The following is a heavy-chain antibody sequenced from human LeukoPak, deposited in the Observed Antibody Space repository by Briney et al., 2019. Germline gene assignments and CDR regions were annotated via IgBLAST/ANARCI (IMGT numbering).Heavy chain of an antibody. J-gene: IGHJ4*02. Sequence: GRSLRLSCAASGFTFSSHAMHWVRQAPGKGLEWVAAISYDGTKTYYADSVKGRITISRDNFKNALHLQMNSLRAEDTAVYYCAKDGRVRGTFYFDYWGQGTLVTVSS. V-gene: IGHV3-30*04. CDR2: ISYDGTKT. CDR3: AKDGRVRGTFYFDY. CDR1: GFTFSSHA. D-gene: IGHD3-10*01.